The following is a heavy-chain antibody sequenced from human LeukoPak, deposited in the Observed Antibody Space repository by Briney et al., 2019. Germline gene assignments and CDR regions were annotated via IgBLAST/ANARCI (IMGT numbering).Heavy chain of an antibody. Sequence: ASVKVSCKASGYTFTSYDINWVRQATGQGLEWMGWMNPNSGNTGYAQKFQGRVTMTRNTSISTAYMELSSLRSEDTAVYYCARALTWIAGAYDAFDIWGQGTMVTVSS. CDR1: GYTFTSYD. CDR2: MNPNSGNT. D-gene: IGHD1-26*01. V-gene: IGHV1-8*01. CDR3: ARALTWIAGAYDAFDI. J-gene: IGHJ3*02.